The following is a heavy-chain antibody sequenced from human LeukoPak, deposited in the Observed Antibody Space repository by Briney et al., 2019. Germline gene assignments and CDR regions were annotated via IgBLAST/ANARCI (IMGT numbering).Heavy chain of an antibody. CDR1: GGSISSHY. V-gene: IGHV4-59*11. CDR3: AREGGKGYCSSTSCYTWFDP. Sequence: PSETLSLTCTVSGGSISSHYWSWIRQPPGQGLEWIGYIYYSGSTNYNHSLKSRVTISVDTSKNQFSLKLSSVTAADTAVYYCAREGGKGYCSSTSCYTWFDPWGQGTLVTVSS. J-gene: IGHJ5*02. CDR2: IYYSGST. D-gene: IGHD2-2*02.